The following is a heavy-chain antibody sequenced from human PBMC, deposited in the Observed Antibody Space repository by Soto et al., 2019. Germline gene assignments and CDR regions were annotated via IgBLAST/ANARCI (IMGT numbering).Heavy chain of an antibody. CDR1: GYSFTSYW. CDR2: IYPGDSDT. CDR3: FRGGVTSRTFDY. Sequence: GESLKISCKGSGYSFTSYWIGWVRQMPGKGLEWMGIIYPGDSDTRYSLSFQGHVTISVDKSISTAYVQWSSLKASDSAIYYCFRGGVTSRTFDYWGQGTLVTVSS. D-gene: IGHD3-16*01. V-gene: IGHV5-51*01. J-gene: IGHJ4*02.